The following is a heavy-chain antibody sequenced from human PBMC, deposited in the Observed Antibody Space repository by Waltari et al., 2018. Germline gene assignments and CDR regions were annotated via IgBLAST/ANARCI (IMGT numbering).Heavy chain of an antibody. J-gene: IGHJ3*02. CDR2: LIPIFGTA. D-gene: IGHD1-26*01. CDR3: ARVRQVGATSDAFDI. CDR1: GGTFSSYA. V-gene: IGHV1-69*12. Sequence: QVQLVQSGAEGKKPGSSVKVSCKASGGTFSSYAISWVRQAPGQVLEWRGGLIPIFGTANYAPKFQGTVTITADESTSTAFMELSSMRSEDTAVYYCARVRQVGATSDAFDIWRQATMVTVSS.